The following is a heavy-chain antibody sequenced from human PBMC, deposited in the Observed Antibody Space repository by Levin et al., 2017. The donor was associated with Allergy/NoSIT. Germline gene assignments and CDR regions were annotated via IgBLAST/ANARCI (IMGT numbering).Heavy chain of an antibody. Sequence: GGSLRLSCAASGFTFSSYSMNWVRQAPGKGLEWVSSISSSSSYIYYADSVKGRFTISRDNAKNSLYLQMNSLRAEDTAVYYCARAARSGSYYQFYFDYWGQGTLVTVSS. CDR1: GFTFSSYS. CDR3: ARAARSGSYYQFYFDY. V-gene: IGHV3-21*01. J-gene: IGHJ4*02. CDR2: ISSSSSYI. D-gene: IGHD1-26*01.